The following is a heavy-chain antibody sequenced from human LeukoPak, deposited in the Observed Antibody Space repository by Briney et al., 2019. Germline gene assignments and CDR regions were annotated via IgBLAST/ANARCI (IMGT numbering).Heavy chain of an antibody. V-gene: IGHV3-53*01. Sequence: GGSLRLSCVGSGYIFSTYWMNWVRQAPGKGLEWVSVIYSGGSTYYADSVKGRFTISRDNSKNTLYLQMNSLRAEDTAVYYCATKYYYDSSGFHFDYWGQGTLVTVSS. CDR3: ATKYYYDSSGFHFDY. CDR1: GYIFSTYW. J-gene: IGHJ4*02. CDR2: IYSGGST. D-gene: IGHD3-22*01.